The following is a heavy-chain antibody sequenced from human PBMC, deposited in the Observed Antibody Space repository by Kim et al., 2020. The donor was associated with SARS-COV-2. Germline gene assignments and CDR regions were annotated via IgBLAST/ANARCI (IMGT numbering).Heavy chain of an antibody. CDR2: ISAYNGNT. D-gene: IGHD3-22*01. V-gene: IGHV1-18*01. Sequence: ASVKVSCKASGYTFTSYGISWVRQAPGQGLEWMGWISAYNGNTNYAQKLQGRVTMTTDTSTSTAYMELRSLRSDDTAVYYCARAYNYYDSSGYGRAGVAAFDIWGQGTMVTVSS. J-gene: IGHJ3*02. CDR3: ARAYNYYDSSGYGRAGVAAFDI. CDR1: GYTFTSYG.